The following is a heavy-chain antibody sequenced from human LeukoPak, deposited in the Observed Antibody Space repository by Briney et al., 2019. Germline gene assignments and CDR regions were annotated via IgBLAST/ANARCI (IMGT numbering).Heavy chain of an antibody. Sequence: SETLSLTCTVSGGSITSGGYYWTWLRHHPGEGLEWLGYISHSGNTYYNPSLKSRLTISVDTSKNQFSLKLSSVTAADTAVYYCARYYCGSSSCPGVDYWGQGTLVTVSS. CDR2: ISHSGNT. J-gene: IGHJ4*02. V-gene: IGHV4-31*03. D-gene: IGHD2-2*01. CDR1: GGSITSGGYY. CDR3: ARYYCGSSSCPGVDY.